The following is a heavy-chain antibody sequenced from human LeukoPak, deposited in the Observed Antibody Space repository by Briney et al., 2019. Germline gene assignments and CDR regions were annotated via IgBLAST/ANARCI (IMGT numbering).Heavy chain of an antibody. CDR2: IIPIFGTA. D-gene: IGHD6-19*01. CDR1: GGTFSSYA. V-gene: IGHV1-69*05. CDR3: AREDSSGCFDY. Sequence: SVKVSCKASGGTFSSYAISWVRQAPGQGLEWMGRIIPIFGTANYAQKFQGRVTITTDESTSTAYMELSSLRSEDTAVYYCAREDSSGCFDYWGQEPWSPSPQ. J-gene: IGHJ4*01.